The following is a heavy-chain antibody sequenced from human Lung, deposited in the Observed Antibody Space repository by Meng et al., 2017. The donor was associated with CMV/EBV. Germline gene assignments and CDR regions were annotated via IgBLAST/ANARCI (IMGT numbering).Heavy chain of an antibody. V-gene: IGHV1-2*02. J-gene: IGHJ4*02. D-gene: IGHD2-21*01. CDR1: GYTFTDYY. CDR3: ARVYCGGDCSVDY. CDR2: INVYSGGT. Sequence: ASVXVSXXASGYTFTDYYLHWVRQAPGQGLEWMAWINVYSGGTNSAQKFQGRVALTRDTSIRTAYMELSSLRSDDTAVYYCARVYCGGDCSVDYWGQGMLVTVSS.